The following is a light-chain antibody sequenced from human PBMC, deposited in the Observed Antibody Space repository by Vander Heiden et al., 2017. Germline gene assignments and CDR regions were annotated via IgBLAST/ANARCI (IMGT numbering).Light chain of an antibody. J-gene: IGLJ3*02. V-gene: IGLV2-14*01. CDR1: SSDVGGYNF. CDR2: EVS. Sequence: QSALTQPASASGSPGQSITISCTGTSSDVGGYNFVSWSQQHPGKAPELIIYEVSDRPSGVSNRFSGSKSGNTASLTISGLQAEDEADYYCSSYTTSSTVVFGGGTKLTVL. CDR3: SSYTTSSTVV.